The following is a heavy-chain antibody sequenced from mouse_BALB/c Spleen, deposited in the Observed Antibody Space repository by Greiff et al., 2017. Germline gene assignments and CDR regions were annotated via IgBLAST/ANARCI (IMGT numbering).Heavy chain of an antibody. J-gene: IGHJ4*01. Sequence: EVQLHQSGAELVKPGASVKLSCTASGFNIKDTYMHWVKQRPEQGLEWIGRIDPANGNTKYDPKFQGKATITADTSSNTAYLQLSSLTSEDTAVYYCARSLLPGYAMDYWGQGTAVTVSS. CDR1: GFNIKDTY. D-gene: IGHD1-2*01. CDR2: IDPANGNT. CDR3: ARSLLPGYAMDY. V-gene: IGHV14-3*02.